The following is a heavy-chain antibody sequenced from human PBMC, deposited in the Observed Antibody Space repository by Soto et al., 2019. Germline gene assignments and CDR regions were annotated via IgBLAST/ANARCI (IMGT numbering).Heavy chain of an antibody. J-gene: IGHJ1*01. D-gene: IGHD6-19*01. CDR1: GFTFSSYG. CDR2: ISYDGSNK. Sequence: GGSLRLSCAASGFTFSSYGMHWVRQAPGKGLEWVAVISYDGSNKYYADSVKGRFTISRDNSKNTLYLQMNSLRAEDTAVYYCAKEKGIAVAGSRYFPHWGQGTLVTVSS. V-gene: IGHV3-30*18. CDR3: AKEKGIAVAGSRYFPH.